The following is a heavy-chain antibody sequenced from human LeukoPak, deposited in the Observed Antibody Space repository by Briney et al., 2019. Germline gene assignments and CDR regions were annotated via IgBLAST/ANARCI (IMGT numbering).Heavy chain of an antibody. CDR3: ARAQGKTTRVYSSMDV. D-gene: IGHD4-11*01. Sequence: GDSVKVSCKAVGYTFTDYYMHWVRQAPGQGLEWMGWINPGNGDTKYAQRVQGRVTMTRDTSIYTAHMELRRLRVDDTAVYYCARAQGKTTRVYSSMDVWGNGTTVTASS. CDR2: INPGNGDT. V-gene: IGHV1-2*02. J-gene: IGHJ6*03. CDR1: GYTFTDYY.